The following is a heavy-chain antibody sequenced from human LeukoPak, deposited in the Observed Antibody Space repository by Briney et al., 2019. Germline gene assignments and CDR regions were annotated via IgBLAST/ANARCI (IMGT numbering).Heavy chain of an antibody. V-gene: IGHV3-64D*06. J-gene: IGHJ5*02. CDR1: GFTFSSYA. CDR2: ISSNRGST. CDR3: VRGVTGTTGRWFDP. D-gene: IGHD1-20*01. Sequence: GGSLRLSCSASGFTFSSYAMHWVRQAPGKGLEYVSAISSNRGSTYYADSVKGRFTISRDNSKNTLYLQMCSLRAEDTAVYYCVRGVTGTTGRWFDPWGQGTLVTVSS.